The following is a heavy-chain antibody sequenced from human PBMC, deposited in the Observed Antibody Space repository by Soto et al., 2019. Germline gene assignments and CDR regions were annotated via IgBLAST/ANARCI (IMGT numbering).Heavy chain of an antibody. CDR1: GFTFTSSA. V-gene: IGHV1-58*01. Sequence: SVKVSCKASGFTFTSSAVQWVRQARGQRLEWIGWIVVGSGNTNYAQKFQERVTITRDMSTSTAYMELSSLRSEDTAVYYCAAGPTVYCGGDCYPGPGDYWGQGTLVTVSS. CDR3: AAGPTVYCGGDCYPGPGDY. J-gene: IGHJ4*02. D-gene: IGHD2-21*02. CDR2: IVVGSGNT.